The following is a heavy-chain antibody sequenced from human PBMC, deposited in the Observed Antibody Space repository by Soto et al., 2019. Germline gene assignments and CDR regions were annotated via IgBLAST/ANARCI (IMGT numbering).Heavy chain of an antibody. D-gene: IGHD1-26*01. V-gene: IGHV4-39*07. CDR1: GDSITSNSYF. Sequence: PSETLSLTCTVSGDSITSNSYFWAWIRQPPGKGLEWIGSIYYSGTTYYNPSLKSRVTISVHTSNSQFSLELNSVTAADTAVYYCARGLISGSHYSGGWYYFDSWGQGTQVTVSS. CDR2: IYYSGTT. CDR3: ARGLISGSHYSGGWYYFDS. J-gene: IGHJ4*02.